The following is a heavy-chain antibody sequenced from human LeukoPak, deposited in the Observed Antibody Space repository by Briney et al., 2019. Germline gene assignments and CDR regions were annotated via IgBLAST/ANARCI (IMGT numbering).Heavy chain of an antibody. CDR1: GFTFSSYG. J-gene: IGHJ3*02. CDR3: ARGYSYGHDAFDI. D-gene: IGHD5-18*01. Sequence: GRSLRLSCAASGFTFSSYGMHWVRQAPGKGLEWVAVIWYDGSNKYYADSVKGRFTISRDNSKNTLYLQMNSLRAEDTAVYYCARGYSYGHDAFDIWGRGTMVTVSS. V-gene: IGHV3-33*01. CDR2: IWYDGSNK.